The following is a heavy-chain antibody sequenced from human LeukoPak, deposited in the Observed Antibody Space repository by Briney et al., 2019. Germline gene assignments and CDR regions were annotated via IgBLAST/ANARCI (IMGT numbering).Heavy chain of an antibody. Sequence: PSETLSLTCTVSGVSISSYYWSWIRQPPGQGLERIGYIFYSGNTIYNPSHRSRVTISADTSKNHFSLRLRSVTAADTAVYYCARLAAISGSDYPDDWGQGTLVTVSS. V-gene: IGHV4-59*08. J-gene: IGHJ4*02. CDR3: ARLAAISGSDYPDD. D-gene: IGHD1-26*01. CDR1: GVSISSYY. CDR2: IFYSGNT.